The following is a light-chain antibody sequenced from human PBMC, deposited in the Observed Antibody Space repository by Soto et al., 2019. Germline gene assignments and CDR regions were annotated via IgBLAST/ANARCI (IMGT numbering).Light chain of an antibody. V-gene: IGLV2-14*01. CDR3: SSYTSSSTWV. J-gene: IGLJ1*01. CDR2: EVS. Sequence: QSVLTQPASVSGSPGQSITISCAGTSSDVGGYNYVSWYQQHPGNAPKLMIYEVSNRPSGVSNRFSGSKSGNKASLTISGLPAEDEADYYCSSYTSSSTWVFGTGTKVTVL. CDR1: SSDVGGYNY.